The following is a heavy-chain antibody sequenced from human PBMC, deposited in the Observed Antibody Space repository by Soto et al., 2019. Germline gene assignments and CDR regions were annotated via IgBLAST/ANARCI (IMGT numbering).Heavy chain of an antibody. CDR1: RVAFSKFI. D-gene: IGHD6-19*01. CDR3: AKVRYSSPMGYYYGMDV. V-gene: IGHV1-69*01. J-gene: IGHJ6*02. CDR2: ISPIFGTA. Sequence: QAQLEQSRGEVKKPGSSVKVSCKASRVAFSKFIVTWVRQAPGLGLEWVGGISPIFGTANYAQKFQGRVTITADESTSTSYMEVNNLRSEDTAVYYCAKVRYSSPMGYYYGMDVWGQGTTVTVSS.